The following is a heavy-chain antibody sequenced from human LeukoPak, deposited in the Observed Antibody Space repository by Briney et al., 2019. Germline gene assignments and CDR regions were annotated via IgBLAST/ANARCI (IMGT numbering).Heavy chain of an antibody. CDR3: ARVRVGVTFDY. D-gene: IGHD1-26*01. Sequence: SETLSLTCTVSGGSISSDQWSWLRQPPGKGLEWIELIDYSGSTNYNASLKSRVTISIDTSKNRFSLRLSLVSAADTAVYYCARVRVGVTFDYWGQGTLVTVSS. J-gene: IGHJ4*02. CDR1: GGSISSDQ. CDR2: IDYSGST. V-gene: IGHV4-59*01.